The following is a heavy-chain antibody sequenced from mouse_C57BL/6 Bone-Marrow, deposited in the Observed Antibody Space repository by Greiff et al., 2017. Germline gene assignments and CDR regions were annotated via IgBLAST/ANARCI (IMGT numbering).Heavy chain of an antibody. Sequence: QVQLQQSGPELVKPGASVKISCKASGYAFSSSWMNWVKQRPGKGLEWLGLIYPGDGDPNYNGKFKGKATLTADTSSRTAYMQLSSLTSEDSAVYFCAREDDGYPYAMDYWGQGTSVTVSS. CDR1: GYAFSSSW. D-gene: IGHD2-3*01. CDR3: AREDDGYPYAMDY. CDR2: IYPGDGDP. V-gene: IGHV1-82*01. J-gene: IGHJ4*01.